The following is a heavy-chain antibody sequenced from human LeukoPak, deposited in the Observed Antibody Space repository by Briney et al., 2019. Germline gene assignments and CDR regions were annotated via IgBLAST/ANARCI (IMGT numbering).Heavy chain of an antibody. CDR2: IYHSGSS. Sequence: PSGTLSLTCVVSGVSINNYNWWSWVRQSPGKGLEWIGEIYHSGSSNYNPSLESRVTLSVDKSKNQFSLNLNSLTAADTAVYYCAGGARTSWTYWGQGTLVTVSS. CDR1: GVSINNYNW. J-gene: IGHJ4*02. CDR3: AGGARTSWTY. V-gene: IGHV4-4*02. D-gene: IGHD2-2*01.